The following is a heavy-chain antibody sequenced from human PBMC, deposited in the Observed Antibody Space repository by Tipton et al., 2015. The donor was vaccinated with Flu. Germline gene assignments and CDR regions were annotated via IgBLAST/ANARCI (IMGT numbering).Heavy chain of an antibody. CDR2: INHSGST. Sequence: TLSLTCAVYGGSFSGYYWSWIRQPPGKGLEWIGEINHSGSTNYNPSLRSRVTMSVDTSKSHFSLKLTSVTAADTAVYYCARGPGEYDSWSIYYISKPFDYWGQGTLVTVSS. CDR3: ARGPGEYDSWSIYYISKPFDY. V-gene: IGHV4-34*01. CDR1: GGSFSGYY. D-gene: IGHD3-3*01. J-gene: IGHJ4*02.